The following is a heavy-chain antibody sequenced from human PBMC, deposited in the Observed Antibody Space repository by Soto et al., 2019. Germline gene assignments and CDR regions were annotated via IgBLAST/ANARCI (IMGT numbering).Heavy chain of an antibody. CDR1: GTPINSADFY. J-gene: IGHJ6*02. Sequence: QLRESGPGLVKPSQTLSLTCTVSGTPINSADFYWTWIRQPPGKGLEWIGYIYYSGTTFHNPSLRSRISMSVDTSKNQFSLRLNSVTAADTAVDYCARGYDFAGFSPYGLDVWGQGTTVTVSS. CDR3: ARGYDFAGFSPYGLDV. V-gene: IGHV4-30-4*01. D-gene: IGHD3-3*01. CDR2: IYYSGTT.